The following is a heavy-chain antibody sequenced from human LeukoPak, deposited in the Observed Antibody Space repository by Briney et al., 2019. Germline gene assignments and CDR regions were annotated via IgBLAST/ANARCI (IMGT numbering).Heavy chain of an antibody. J-gene: IGHJ5*02. CDR2: ISYDGSNK. Sequence: GGSLRLSCAASGFTFSSYAMHWVRQAPGKGLEWVAVISYDGSNKYYADSVKGRFTISRDNSKNTLYLQMNSLRAEDTAVYYCARDSYGGQGWFDPWGQGTLVTVSS. CDR3: ARDSYGGQGWFDP. D-gene: IGHD4-23*01. CDR1: GFTFSSYA. V-gene: IGHV3-30-3*01.